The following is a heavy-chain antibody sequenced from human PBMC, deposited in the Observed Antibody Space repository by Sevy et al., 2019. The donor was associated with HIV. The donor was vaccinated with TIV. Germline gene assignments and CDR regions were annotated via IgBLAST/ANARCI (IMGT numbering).Heavy chain of an antibody. CDR3: ARAHYDSSDYYSRPFDY. J-gene: IGHJ4*02. CDR1: GFTFSRYW. D-gene: IGHD3-22*01. CDR2: IKHDGSEK. Sequence: GGSLRLSCAASGFTFSRYWMRWVRQAPGKGLEWVASIKHDGSEKYYVDSVKGRFSISIDNAKNSLYLQMSRLRAEDTAVYYCARAHYDSSDYYSRPFDYWGQGTLVTVSS. V-gene: IGHV3-7*04.